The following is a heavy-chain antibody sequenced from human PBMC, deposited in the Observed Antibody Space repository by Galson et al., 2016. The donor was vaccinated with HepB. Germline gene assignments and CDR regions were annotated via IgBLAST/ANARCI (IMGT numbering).Heavy chain of an antibody. CDR3: ARDSELERRAVGAFDS. J-gene: IGHJ5*01. CDR2: INSGGSSI. Sequence: SLRLSCAASGFTLSNFWMHWVRQSPGKGLVWVSTINSGGSSIYYGGSLKGRFTSSRDSAKNTVLLQMNSLRAEDTAVYYCARDSELERRAVGAFDSWGLGTPVTVSS. CDR1: GFTLSNFW. V-gene: IGHV3-74*01. D-gene: IGHD1-1*01.